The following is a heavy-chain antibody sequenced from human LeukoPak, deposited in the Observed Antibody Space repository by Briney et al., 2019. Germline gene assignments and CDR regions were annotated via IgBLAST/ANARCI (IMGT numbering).Heavy chain of an antibody. Sequence: GESLTISCKGSGYSFTSYWIGWVRQMPGKGLEWMGIIYPGDSDTRYSPSFQGQVTISADKSISTAYLQWSSLKASDTAMYYCARRTLDVVVPAAPDFDYWGQGTLVTVSS. CDR1: GYSFTSYW. CDR3: ARRTLDVVVPAAPDFDY. CDR2: IYPGDSDT. D-gene: IGHD2-2*01. J-gene: IGHJ4*02. V-gene: IGHV5-51*01.